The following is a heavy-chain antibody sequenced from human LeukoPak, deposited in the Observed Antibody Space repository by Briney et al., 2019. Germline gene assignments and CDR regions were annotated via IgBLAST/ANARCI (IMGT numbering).Heavy chain of an antibody. J-gene: IGHJ6*03. V-gene: IGHV3-7*01. CDR3: ARDLKDVLLWFGELTDYYYMDV. CDR2: IRQDGSEK. Sequence: GGSLRLSCAASGFTFSSYWMSWVRQAPGKGLEWVANIRQDGSEKYYVDSVKGRFTISRDNAKSSLYLQMNSLRAEDTAVYYCARDLKDVLLWFGELTDYYYMDVWGKGTTVTISS. D-gene: IGHD3-10*01. CDR1: GFTFSSYW.